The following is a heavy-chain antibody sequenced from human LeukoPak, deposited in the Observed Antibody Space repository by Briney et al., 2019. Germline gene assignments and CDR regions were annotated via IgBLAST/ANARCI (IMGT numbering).Heavy chain of an antibody. D-gene: IGHD2-8*02. CDR3: ARVYWSYYYYMDV. V-gene: IGHV4-39*01. CDR1: GGSISSRSYY. CDR2: FYYSGST. J-gene: IGHJ6*03. Sequence: KSSETLSLTCTVSGGSISSRSYYWGWIRQPPGKGLEWIGSFYYSGSTYYSPSLKSRVTISVDTSKNQFSLQLSSVTAADTAVYYCARVYWSYYYYMDVWGKGTTVTVSS.